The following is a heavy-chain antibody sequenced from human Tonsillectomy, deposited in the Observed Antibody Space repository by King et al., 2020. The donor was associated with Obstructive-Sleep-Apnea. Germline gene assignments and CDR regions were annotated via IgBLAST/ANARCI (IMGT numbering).Heavy chain of an antibody. Sequence: QLQESGPGLVKPSQTLSLTCTVSGGSISSGDYYWSWIRQPPGKGLEWIGYIYYSGSTYYNPSLKSRVTISVDTSKNQFSLKLSSVTAADTAVYYCASLHDYGGNSVDYWGQGTLVTVSS. CDR3: ASLHDYGGNSVDY. J-gene: IGHJ4*02. CDR1: GGSISSGDYY. D-gene: IGHD4-23*01. CDR2: IYYSGST. V-gene: IGHV4-30-4*01.